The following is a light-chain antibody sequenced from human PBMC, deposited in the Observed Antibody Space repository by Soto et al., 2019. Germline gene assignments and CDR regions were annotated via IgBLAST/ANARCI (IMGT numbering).Light chain of an antibody. CDR1: SSDVGGYNS. J-gene: IGLJ1*01. V-gene: IGLV2-11*01. CDR3: CSDAGSYTFV. Sequence: QSVLTQPRSVSGSPGQSVTISCTGTSSDVGGYNSVSWYQQHPGKAPKLMIYDVSKRPSGVPYRFSGSKSGNTASLTISGLQAEDEDDYYCCSDAGSYTFVFGTGTKLTVL. CDR2: DVS.